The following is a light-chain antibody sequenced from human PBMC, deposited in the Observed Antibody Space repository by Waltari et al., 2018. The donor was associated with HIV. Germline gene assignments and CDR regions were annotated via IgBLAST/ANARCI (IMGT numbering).Light chain of an antibody. V-gene: IGKV3-20*01. J-gene: IGKJ1*01. CDR3: HQYDSSSWT. CDR2: DAS. Sequence: IVLTQSPGTLSLSPGERVTLSCRASQSVSRSYLAWYQQKPGQAPRLLIYDASSRATGIPDRFSGSGSGTDFTLTISRLEPEDFAVYYCHQYDSSSWTFGQGTKVEIK. CDR1: QSVSRSY.